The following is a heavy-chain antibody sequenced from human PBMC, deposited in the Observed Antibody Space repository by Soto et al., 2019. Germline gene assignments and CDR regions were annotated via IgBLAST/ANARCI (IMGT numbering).Heavy chain of an antibody. CDR1: GGSISSYY. J-gene: IGHJ6*02. Sequence: ETLSLTCTVSGGSISSYYWSWIRQPPGKGLEWIGYIYYSGSTNYDPSLKSRVTISVDTSKNQFSLKLSSVTAADTAVYYCARGANVLLWFGESTPGYYGMDVWGQGTTVTVSS. D-gene: IGHD3-10*01. CDR2: IYYSGST. CDR3: ARGANVLLWFGESTPGYYGMDV. V-gene: IGHV4-59*01.